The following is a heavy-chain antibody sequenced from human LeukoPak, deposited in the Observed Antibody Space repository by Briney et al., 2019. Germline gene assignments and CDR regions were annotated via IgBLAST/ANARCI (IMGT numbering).Heavy chain of an antibody. CDR2: IKQDGSEK. D-gene: IGHD4-17*01. CDR3: ARRVNYGDYVSWFDP. J-gene: IGHJ5*02. CDR1: GFTFSSYW. Sequence: GGSLRLSCAASGFTFSSYWMSWVRQAPGKGLGWVANIKQDGSEKYYVDSVKGRFTISRDNAKNSLYLQMNSLRAEDTAVYYCARRVNYGDYVSWFDPWGQGTLVTVSS. V-gene: IGHV3-7*01.